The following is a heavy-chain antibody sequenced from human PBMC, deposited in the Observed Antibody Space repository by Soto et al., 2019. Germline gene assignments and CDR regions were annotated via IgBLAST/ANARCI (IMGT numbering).Heavy chain of an antibody. Sequence: QVQLQESGPGLVKPSETLSLTCTVSGGSISSYYWSWIRQPPGKGLEWGGYIYYSGSTNYNPSLKSRVTISVDTSKNQFSLKPSSGSAADVAVYYCARISWYFDLWGRGTLVTVSS. CDR2: IYYSGST. CDR1: GGSISSYY. D-gene: IGHD3-3*02. CDR3: ARISWYFDL. V-gene: IGHV4-59*08. J-gene: IGHJ2*01.